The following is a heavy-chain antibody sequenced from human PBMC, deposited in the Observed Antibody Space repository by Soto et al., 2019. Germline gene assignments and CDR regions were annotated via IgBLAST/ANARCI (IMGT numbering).Heavy chain of an antibody. V-gene: IGHV4-39*01. CDR1: GGSISDISYC. CDR2: MFYSGAT. CDR3: ARHKSGSDWLDP. Sequence: QLQLQESGPGLVKPSETLSLTCTVSGGSISDISYCWGWIRQPPGKGLQWIGCMFYSGATYYNPSLKNRVTLSVDTSNNEFSLKLVSVTAPDTAVYYCARHKSGSDWLDPWCQGTLVTVSS. D-gene: IGHD2-15*01. J-gene: IGHJ5*02.